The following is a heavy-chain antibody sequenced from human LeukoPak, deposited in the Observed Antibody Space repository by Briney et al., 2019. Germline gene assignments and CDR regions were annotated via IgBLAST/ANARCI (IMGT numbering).Heavy chain of an antibody. CDR3: ARDSIHSGYSFVGFWFDP. D-gene: IGHD3-22*01. Sequence: PGGSLRLSCEGSFSNYGMHWVRQAPGKGLEWVAGIWYDGSDTYYADSVRGRFTISRDSSKNTLYLQMNSLRAEDTAVYYCARDSIHSGYSFVGFWFDPWGQGTLVAVSS. CDR2: IWYDGSDT. CDR1: FSNYG. J-gene: IGHJ5*02. V-gene: IGHV3-33*01.